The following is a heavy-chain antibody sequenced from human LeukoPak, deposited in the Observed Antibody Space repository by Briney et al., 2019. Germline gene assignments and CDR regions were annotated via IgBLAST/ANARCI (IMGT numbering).Heavy chain of an antibody. J-gene: IGHJ3*02. CDR2: INHSGST. Sequence: SETLSLTCAVYGGSFSGYYWSWIRQPPGKGLEWIGEINHSGSTNYNPSLKSRVTISVDTSKNQFSLKLSSVTAADTAVYYCARGPTPPAFDIWGQGTMVTDSS. CDR1: GGSFSGYY. CDR3: ARGPTPPAFDI. V-gene: IGHV4-34*01.